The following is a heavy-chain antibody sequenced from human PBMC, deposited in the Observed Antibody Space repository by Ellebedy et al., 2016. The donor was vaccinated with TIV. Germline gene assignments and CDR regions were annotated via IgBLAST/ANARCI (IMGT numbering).Heavy chain of an antibody. CDR1: GYTFSSYT. CDR3: ARDWGVTVAGFDY. Sequence: AASVKVSCKASGYTFSSYTIHWVRQAPGQRLEWMGWINAGNGDTKYSQRFQGRVTITRDTSATTGYMELSSLRSEDTAVYYCARDWGVTVAGFDYWGQGTLVTVSS. V-gene: IGHV1-3*01. J-gene: IGHJ4*02. CDR2: INAGNGDT. D-gene: IGHD6-19*01.